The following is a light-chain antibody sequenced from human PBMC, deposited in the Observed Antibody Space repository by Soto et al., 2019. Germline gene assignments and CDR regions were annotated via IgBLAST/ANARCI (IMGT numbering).Light chain of an antibody. Sequence: DIVMTQSPLSLPVTPGEPASISCRSSQSLLHSNGYNYLDWYLQKPGQSTQLMIYLGSNRSSGVPDRFSGRGSGTDFTLKISRVEAEDVGVYYCMQPLQTPLTFVQGTKLEIK. CDR2: LGS. CDR1: QSLLHSNGYNY. V-gene: IGKV2-28*01. CDR3: MQPLQTPLT. J-gene: IGKJ2*01.